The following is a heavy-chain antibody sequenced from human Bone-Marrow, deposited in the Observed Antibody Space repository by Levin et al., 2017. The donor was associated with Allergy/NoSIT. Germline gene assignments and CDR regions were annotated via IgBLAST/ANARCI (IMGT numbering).Heavy chain of an antibody. V-gene: IGHV3-66*01. J-gene: IGHJ4*02. Sequence: PGGSLRLSCAASGFTVSNNYMNWVRQAPGKGLEWVSVIYSDGSTYNADSVKGRFTISRDTSKNTLSLQMNSLRAEDTAVYYCARAPITHSGTYFDWGQGTLVTVSS. D-gene: IGHD1-26*01. CDR3: ARAPITHSGTYFD. CDR2: IYSDGST. CDR1: GFTVSNNY.